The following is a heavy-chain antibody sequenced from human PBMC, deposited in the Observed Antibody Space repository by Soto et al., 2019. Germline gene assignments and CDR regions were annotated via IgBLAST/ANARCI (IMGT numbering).Heavy chain of an antibody. V-gene: IGHV4-59*01. D-gene: IGHD4-17*01. CDR3: ARDDTTGLFDF. Sequence: PSETLSLTCSVSTGSMRTYYWTWIRQSPGKGLEWIGQISHTGRTKYNPSLESRVTISVDTSRKQFSLKLTSVTAADTPLSYCARDDTTGLFDFWGQGTLVTVSS. CDR2: ISHTGRT. J-gene: IGHJ4*02. CDR1: TGSMRTYY.